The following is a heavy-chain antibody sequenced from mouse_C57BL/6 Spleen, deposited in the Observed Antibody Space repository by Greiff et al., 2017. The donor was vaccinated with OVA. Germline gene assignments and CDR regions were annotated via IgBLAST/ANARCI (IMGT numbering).Heavy chain of an antibody. CDR2: IDPSDSET. J-gene: IGHJ2*01. V-gene: IGHV1-52*01. CDR1: GYTFTSYW. D-gene: IGHD1-1*01. Sequence: QVQLQQPGAELVRPGSSVKLSCKASGYTFTSYWMHWVKQRPIQGLEWIGNIDPSDSETHYNQKFKDKATLTVDKSSSTAYMQLSSLTSEDSAVYYCARGSSPYYFDYWGQGTTLTVSS. CDR3: ARGSSPYYFDY.